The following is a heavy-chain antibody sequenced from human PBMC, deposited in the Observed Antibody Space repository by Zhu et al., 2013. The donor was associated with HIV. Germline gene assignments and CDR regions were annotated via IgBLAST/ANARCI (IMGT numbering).Heavy chain of an antibody. J-gene: IGHJ3*02. CDR3: ARSSRPAHYDRAKDAFDI. CDR1: GGSISSHY. V-gene: IGHV4-59*11. Sequence: QVQLQESGPGLVQPSETLSLTCTVSGGSISSHYWSWIRQPPGKGLEWIGYFYYSGSTNYNPSLKSRVAISVDTSKNQFSLKLSSVTAADTAVYYCARSSRPAHYDRAKDAFDIWGQGTMVTVSS. CDR2: FYYSGST. D-gene: IGHD3-22*01.